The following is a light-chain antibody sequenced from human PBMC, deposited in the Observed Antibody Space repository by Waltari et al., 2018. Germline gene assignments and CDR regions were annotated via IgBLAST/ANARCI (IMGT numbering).Light chain of an antibody. V-gene: IGKV3-20*01. Sequence: EIVLTQSPGTLSLSPGERATLSCRASQSVSSSYLAWYQQKPGQAPRLLIYGASSRATGIPDRFSGSGSGTDFTLTISSLQAEDVAVYYCHQHYSIPFTFGPGTKVDIK. J-gene: IGKJ3*01. CDR1: QSVSSSY. CDR2: GAS. CDR3: HQHYSIPFT.